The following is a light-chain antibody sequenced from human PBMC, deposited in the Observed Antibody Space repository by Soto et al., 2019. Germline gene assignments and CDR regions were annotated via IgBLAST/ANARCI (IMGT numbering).Light chain of an antibody. V-gene: IGKV1-39*01. CDR1: QSMRTY. CDR2: AAS. Sequence: INVTQSPASLSASVGHRDTITSLASQSMRTYLNWYQQKPGKAPNLLIHAASSLQSGVPSRFSGSGSGTDFTLTISSLQPEDFATYYCQQSYSTPWTFGQGTRVDI. J-gene: IGKJ1*01. CDR3: QQSYSTPWT.